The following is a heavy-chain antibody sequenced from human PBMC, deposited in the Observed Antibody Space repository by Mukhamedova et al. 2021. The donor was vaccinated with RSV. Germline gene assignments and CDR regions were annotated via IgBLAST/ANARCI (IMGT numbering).Heavy chain of an antibody. D-gene: IGHD5-18*01. CDR2: ISDDGSNK. Sequence: VALISDDGSNKYYRDSVKGRFTISRDNSKNTLYLQLNSQRIEDTAVYYCAAGYSFGDYWGQGTLVTVSS. J-gene: IGHJ4*02. CDR3: AAGYSFGDY. V-gene: IGHV3-30*03.